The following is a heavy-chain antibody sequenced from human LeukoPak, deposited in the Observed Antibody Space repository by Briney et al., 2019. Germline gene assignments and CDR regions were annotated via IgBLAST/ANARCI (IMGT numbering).Heavy chain of an antibody. V-gene: IGHV4-61*01. J-gene: IGHJ4*02. Sequence: PSETLSLTCTVSGGSISSRSYYWSWIRQPPGKGLEWIGYIYYSGSTNYNPSLKSRVTISVDTSKNQFSLKLSSVTAADTAVYYCARAIAARGGLLVPFDYWGQGTLVTVSS. CDR1: GGSISSRSYY. CDR3: ARAIAARGGLLVPFDY. CDR2: IYYSGST. D-gene: IGHD6-6*01.